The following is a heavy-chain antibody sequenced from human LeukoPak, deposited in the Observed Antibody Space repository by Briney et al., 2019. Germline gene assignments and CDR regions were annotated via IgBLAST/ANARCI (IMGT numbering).Heavy chain of an antibody. Sequence: GGSLRLSCAASGFTFSSYAMHWVRQAPGKGLEWVAVISYDGSNKYYADSVKGRFTISRDNAKNTVYLQMNSLRAEDTAMYYCTRGREMTIYYFDSWGQGTLVTVSS. CDR3: TRGREMTIYYFDS. V-gene: IGHV3-30-3*01. CDR1: GFTFSSYA. D-gene: IGHD5-24*01. CDR2: ISYDGSNK. J-gene: IGHJ4*02.